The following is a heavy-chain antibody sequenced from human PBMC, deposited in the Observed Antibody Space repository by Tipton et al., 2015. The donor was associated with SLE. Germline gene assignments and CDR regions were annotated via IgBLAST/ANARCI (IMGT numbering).Heavy chain of an antibody. CDR3: ARHFYNIGWNHFDN. CDR1: GGSVNSYY. D-gene: IGHD6-19*01. CDR2: IHHSGSI. J-gene: IGHJ4*02. Sequence: TLSLTCTVSGGSVNSYYHWSWLRQSPGKGLEWIGYIHHSGSINYNPSLRSQVTMSMDTSQNQFSLKLSSVTAADTAVYYCARHFYNIGWNHFDNWGPGTLVTVSS. V-gene: IGHV4-59*08.